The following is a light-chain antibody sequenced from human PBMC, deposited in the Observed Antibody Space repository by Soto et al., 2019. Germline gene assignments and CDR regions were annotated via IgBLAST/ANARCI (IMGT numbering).Light chain of an antibody. CDR1: QSVRSN. CDR3: HQHTNWPRT. V-gene: IGKV3-15*01. J-gene: IGKJ2*01. Sequence: EIVMTQSPATLSVSPGERATLSCRASQSVRSNLAWYQQKLGQAPRLLIYDASTRATDIPDRFTGSGAGTEFTLTISSLQSEDFAVYYRHQHTNWPRTFGQGTKLEIK. CDR2: DAS.